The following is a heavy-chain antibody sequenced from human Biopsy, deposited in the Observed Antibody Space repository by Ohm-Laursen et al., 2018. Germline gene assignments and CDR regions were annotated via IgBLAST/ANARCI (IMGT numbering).Heavy chain of an antibody. CDR2: FAPENGKT. V-gene: IGHV1-24*01. Sequence: SVKVSCKVSGYTLTDLSMHWVRQAPGKGLEWMGGFAPENGKTIYAQKFQGRVTMTEDTSTDAAYMELSNLRSEDTAVYYCAGDINNWNVNYWGQGTLVIVSS. J-gene: IGHJ4*02. CDR3: AGDINNWNVNY. D-gene: IGHD1-20*01. CDR1: GYTLTDLS.